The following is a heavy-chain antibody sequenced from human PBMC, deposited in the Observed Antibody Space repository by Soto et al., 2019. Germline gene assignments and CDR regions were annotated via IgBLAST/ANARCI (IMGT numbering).Heavy chain of an antibody. CDR1: GVSFSGYY. CDR2: SNNSGST. CDR3: STAMWSHHDFGP. V-gene: IGHV4-34*01. D-gene: IGHD1-1*01. Sequence: QVRMQQWGTGLLKSSETLSLTCAVYGVSFSGYYWSWLRLLPGTGLEWIGESNNSGSTNYNPSLKNRVTMSVDTSNNLFSLKLTSITAADTGMYYGSTAMWSHHDFGPSGQGTLVTVSS. J-gene: IGHJ5*02.